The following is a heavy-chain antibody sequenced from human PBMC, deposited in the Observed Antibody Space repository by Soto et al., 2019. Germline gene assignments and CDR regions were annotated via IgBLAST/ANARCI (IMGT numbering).Heavy chain of an antibody. CDR2: TSYDGRHT. CDR1: GFTFSEYG. D-gene: IGHD3-10*01. CDR3: AKTRNSVINYNYYDNMDV. V-gene: IGHV3-30*18. Sequence: QVQLVESGGGVVQPGGSLRLTCAASGFTFSEYGIQWVRQAPGKGLEWVAITSYDGRHTSYVDSVKGRITISRDNSGNTAFLEMNRLRVEDTAVYYCAKTRNSVINYNYYDNMDVWGQGTTVTVSS. J-gene: IGHJ6*02.